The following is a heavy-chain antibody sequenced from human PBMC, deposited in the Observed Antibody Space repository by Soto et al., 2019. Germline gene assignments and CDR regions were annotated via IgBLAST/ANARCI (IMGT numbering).Heavy chain of an antibody. V-gene: IGHV4-30-2*01. Sequence: ASETLSLTCAVSGGSISSGGFSWSWIRQPPGKGLEWIGYIYHSGSTYYNPSLKSRVTISVDRSKNQFSLKLSSVTAADTAVYYCARVPDRWGQGTLVTVSS. CDR2: IYHSGST. D-gene: IGHD2-2*01. CDR1: GGSISSGGFS. J-gene: IGHJ5*02. CDR3: ARVPDR.